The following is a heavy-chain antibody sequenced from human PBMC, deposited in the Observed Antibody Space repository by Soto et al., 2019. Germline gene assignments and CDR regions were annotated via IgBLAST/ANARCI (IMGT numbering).Heavy chain of an antibody. J-gene: IGHJ3*02. CDR2: ISAYNGNT. Sequence: QVQLVQSGAEVKKPGASVKVSCKASGYTFTSYGISWVRQAPGQGLEWMGWISAYNGNTKYAQKLQGRVTMTTDTSTSTAYMELRSLRSDDTAVYYCARDTVLGQDYYYDSSGYYYAFDIWGQGTMVTVSS. D-gene: IGHD3-22*01. CDR3: ARDTVLGQDYYYDSSGYYYAFDI. CDR1: GYTFTSYG. V-gene: IGHV1-18*01.